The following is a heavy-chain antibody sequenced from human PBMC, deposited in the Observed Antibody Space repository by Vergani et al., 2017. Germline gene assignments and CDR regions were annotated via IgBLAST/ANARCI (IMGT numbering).Heavy chain of an antibody. Sequence: EVQLVESGGGLVQPGRSLRLSCAASGFTFEDYAMNWVRQAPGQGLQWVSVINWNSGSIDYADSVKGRFTISRDNAKNSLYLQMNSLRAEDTAVYYCARDLYGDYGADYWGQGTLVTGSS. D-gene: IGHD4-17*01. CDR2: INWNSGSI. CDR1: GFTFEDYA. J-gene: IGHJ4*02. CDR3: ARDLYGDYGADY. V-gene: IGHV3-9*01.